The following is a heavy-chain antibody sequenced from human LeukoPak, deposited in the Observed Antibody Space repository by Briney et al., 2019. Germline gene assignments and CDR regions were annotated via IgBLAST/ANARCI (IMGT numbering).Heavy chain of an antibody. Sequence: ASVKVSCKASGGTSISYAISWVRQAPGQGLEWMGGIIPIFTTANYAQKFQGRVTITADESTSTVYMELSSLRSEDTAVYYCARLTMIVGGSGYYYYMDVWGKGTTVTISS. CDR1: GGTSISYA. J-gene: IGHJ6*03. D-gene: IGHD3-22*01. V-gene: IGHV1-69*13. CDR3: ARLTMIVGGSGYYYYMDV. CDR2: IIPIFTTA.